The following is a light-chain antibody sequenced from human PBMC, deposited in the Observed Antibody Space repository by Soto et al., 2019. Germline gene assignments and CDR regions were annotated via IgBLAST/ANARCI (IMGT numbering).Light chain of an antibody. CDR2: GAS. J-gene: IGKJ1*01. V-gene: IGKV3-15*01. CDR3: QQYGDSFWT. CDR1: QSVSSK. Sequence: EIVMTQSPATLSVSPGEGATLSCRASQSVSSKLAWYQQKPGQAPRLLIYGASTRATGIPARFSGSGSGTDFTLTISRLEPEDFAVYYCQQYGDSFWTFGQGTKVDIK.